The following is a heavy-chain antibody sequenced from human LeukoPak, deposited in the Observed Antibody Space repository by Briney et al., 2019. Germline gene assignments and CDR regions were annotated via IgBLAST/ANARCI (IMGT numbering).Heavy chain of an antibody. J-gene: IGHJ4*02. CDR1: GFTFSDYY. Sequence: GGSLRPSCAASGFTFSDYYMSWIRQAPGKGLEWVSYISSSSSYTNYADSVKGRFTISRDNAKNSLYLQMNSLRAEDTAVYYCASYTAVAGSGPFDYWGQGTLVTVSS. CDR3: ASYTAVAGSGPFDY. V-gene: IGHV3-11*03. CDR2: ISSSSSYT. D-gene: IGHD6-19*01.